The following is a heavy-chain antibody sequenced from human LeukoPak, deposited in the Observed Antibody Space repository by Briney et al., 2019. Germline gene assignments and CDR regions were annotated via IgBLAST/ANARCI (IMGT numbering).Heavy chain of an antibody. CDR1: GFTFSSYA. CDR2: ISGSGGST. CDR3: AKDYYGSSGFKRGLGHAFDY. D-gene: IGHD3-22*01. V-gene: IGHV3-23*01. Sequence: PGGSLRLSCAASGFTFSSYAMSWVRQAPGKGLEWVSAISGSGGSTYYADSVKGRFTISRDNSKNTLYLQMNSLRAEDTAVYYCAKDYYGSSGFKRGLGHAFDYWGQGTLVTVSS. J-gene: IGHJ4*02.